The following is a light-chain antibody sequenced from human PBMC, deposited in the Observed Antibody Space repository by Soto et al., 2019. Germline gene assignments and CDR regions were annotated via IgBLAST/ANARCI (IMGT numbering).Light chain of an antibody. J-gene: IGLJ1*01. CDR1: SSDIGSYDH. CDR3: ISYTDRQSYR. CDR2: AVS. V-gene: IGLV2-14*03. Sequence: QSALTQPASVSGSPGQSITISCSGTSSDIGSYDHVAWYQQFPGKSPKLIIYAVSDRPSGVSDRFSGSKSGISASLTISGLQTEDEADYYCISYTDRQSYRVGTGTK.